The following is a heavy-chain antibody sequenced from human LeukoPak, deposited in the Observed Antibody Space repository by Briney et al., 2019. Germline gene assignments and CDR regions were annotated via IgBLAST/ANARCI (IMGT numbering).Heavy chain of an antibody. D-gene: IGHD3-16*01. J-gene: IGHJ4*02. CDR3: ARDGMITFGGVYDY. CDR1: GYTFTGYY. Sequence: ASVKVSCKASGYTFTGYYMHWVRQAPGQGLEWMGWINPNSGCTNYAQKVQGRVTMTRDTSISPAYMELSRLTSDDTAVYYCARDGMITFGGVYDYWGQGTLVTVSS. CDR2: INPNSGCT. V-gene: IGHV1-2*02.